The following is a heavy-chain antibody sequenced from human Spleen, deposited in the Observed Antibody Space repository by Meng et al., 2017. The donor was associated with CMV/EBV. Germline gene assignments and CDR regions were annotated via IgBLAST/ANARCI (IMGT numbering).Heavy chain of an antibody. CDR1: GFTFSSYG. CDR2: IGNDGSNK. CDR3: AKAGFDYRSPMDV. Sequence: GESLKISCAASGFTFSSYGMYWVRQAPGKGLEWVAFIGNDGSNKYYADSLKGRFTISRDSSKNTLFLQMNSLKPEDTALYYCAKAGFDYRSPMDVWGQGTTVTVSS. J-gene: IGHJ6*02. V-gene: IGHV3-30*02. D-gene: IGHD4-11*01.